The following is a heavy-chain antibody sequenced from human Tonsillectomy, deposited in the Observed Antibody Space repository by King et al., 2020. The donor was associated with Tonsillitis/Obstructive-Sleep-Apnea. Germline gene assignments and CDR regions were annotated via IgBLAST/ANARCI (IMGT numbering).Heavy chain of an antibody. D-gene: IGHD3-22*01. CDR3: ARDRYYDTSGYYIHAFDI. CDR2: INPSVGST. V-gene: IGHV1-46*01. CDR1: GYTFTSYY. Sequence: VQLVESGAEVRQPGASVKVSCTASGYTFTSYYMYWVRQAPGQGLEWMGIINPSVGSTSYPQKFQGRVTMTRDTSTSTVYMELSSLRSEDTAVYYCARDRYYDTSGYYIHAFDIWGQGTMVTVSS. J-gene: IGHJ3*02.